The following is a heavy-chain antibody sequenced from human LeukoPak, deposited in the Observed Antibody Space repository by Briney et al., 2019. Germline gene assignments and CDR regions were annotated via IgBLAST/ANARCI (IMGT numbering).Heavy chain of an antibody. J-gene: IGHJ4*02. D-gene: IGHD6-13*01. CDR1: GGTFSSYA. CDR2: INPNSGGT. CDR3: ARYTRVIAAPTAPDY. V-gene: IGHV1-2*02. Sequence: ASVKVSCKASGGTFSSYAISWVRQAPGQGLEWMGWINPNSGGTNYAQKFQGRVTMTRDTSISTAYMELCRLRSDDTAVYYCARYTRVIAAPTAPDYWGQGTLVTVSS.